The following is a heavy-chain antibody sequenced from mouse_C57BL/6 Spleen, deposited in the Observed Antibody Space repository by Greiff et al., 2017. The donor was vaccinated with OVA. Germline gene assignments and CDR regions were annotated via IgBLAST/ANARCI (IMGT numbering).Heavy chain of an antibody. J-gene: IGHJ1*03. CDR3: ARAAYYSGYIDV. CDR1: GYTFTSYW. V-gene: IGHV1-55*01. Sequence: QVQLQQPGAELVKPGASVKMSCKASGYTFTSYWITWVKQRPGQGLEWIGDIYPGSGSTNYNEKFKSKATLTVDTSSSTAYMQLSSLTSEGSAVYDCARAAYYSGYIDVWGTGTTGTVSS. CDR2: IYPGSGST. D-gene: IGHD2-12*01.